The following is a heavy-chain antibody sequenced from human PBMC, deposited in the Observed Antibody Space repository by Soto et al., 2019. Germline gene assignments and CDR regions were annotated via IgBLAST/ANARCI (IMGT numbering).Heavy chain of an antibody. V-gene: IGHV1-18*01. CDR2: ITPYNGKT. J-gene: IGHJ4*02. Sequence: ASVKVSFKASGFTFITYGISWVRQAPGQGLEWMGWITPYNGKTNYAQKVQDRVTMTTDTSTGTAYLELRSLRSDDSGVYYCARDTSHYFDHWGQGTLVTSPQ. D-gene: IGHD2-2*01. CDR1: GFTFITYG. CDR3: ARDTSHYFDH.